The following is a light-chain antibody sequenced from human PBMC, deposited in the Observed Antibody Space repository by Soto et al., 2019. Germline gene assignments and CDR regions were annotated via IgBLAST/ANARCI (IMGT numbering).Light chain of an antibody. Sequence: DIQMTQSPSTLSASVGDTVTITCRASQSINTWLAWYQQKPGKAPNLLIYEISTLKSGVPSRFSGSGSGIEFTLTISSLQPDDFATYYCQQYKGYSGTFGQGTKLDIK. V-gene: IGKV1-5*01. CDR2: EIS. CDR3: QQYKGYSGT. J-gene: IGKJ2*01. CDR1: QSINTW.